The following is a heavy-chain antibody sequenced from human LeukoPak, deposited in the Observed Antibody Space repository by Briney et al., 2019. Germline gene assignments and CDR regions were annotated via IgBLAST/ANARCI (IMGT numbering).Heavy chain of an antibody. D-gene: IGHD3-22*01. CDR2: IYYSGST. CDR1: GGSISSSSYY. V-gene: IGHV4-39*01. Sequence: ASETLSLTCTVSGGSISSSSYYWGWIRQPPGKGLEWIGSIYYSGSTYYNPSLKSRVTISVDTSKNQFSLKLSSVTAADTAVYYCASARGYYYDSSGYYYPYYYYMDVWGKGTTVTVSS. CDR3: ASARGYYYDSSGYYYPYYYYMDV. J-gene: IGHJ6*03.